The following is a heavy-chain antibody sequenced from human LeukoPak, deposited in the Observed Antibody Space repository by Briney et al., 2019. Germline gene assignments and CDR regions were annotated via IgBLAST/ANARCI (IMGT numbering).Heavy chain of an antibody. V-gene: IGHV4-39*01. D-gene: IGHD2-2*02. J-gene: IGHJ5*02. CDR1: GGSISSSDSY. CDR3: ARHPPRDCSSSSCYKRWFDP. CDR2: MYYSGST. Sequence: SETLCLTCTVSGGSISSSDSYWGWIRQPPGKGLEWIGSMYYSGSTYYNPSLKSRVTISVDTSKNQFSLKLNSVTAADTAVYYCARHPPRDCSSSSCYKRWFDPWGQGTLVTVSS.